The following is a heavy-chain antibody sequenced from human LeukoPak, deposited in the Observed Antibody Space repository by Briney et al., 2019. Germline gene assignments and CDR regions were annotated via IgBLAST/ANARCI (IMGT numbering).Heavy chain of an antibody. CDR3: ARDTALWTFDI. J-gene: IGHJ3*02. D-gene: IGHD2-21*02. V-gene: IGHV4-59*12. Sequence: SETLSLICTVSGGSLSRYYWNWIRQPPGKGLVWIGYIYYRGSPKFNPSLTSRVNISVDSFKNQFSQKMTSVTAADTAMYYCARDTALWTFDIWGQGTMVTVSS. CDR2: IYYRGSP. CDR1: GGSLSRYY.